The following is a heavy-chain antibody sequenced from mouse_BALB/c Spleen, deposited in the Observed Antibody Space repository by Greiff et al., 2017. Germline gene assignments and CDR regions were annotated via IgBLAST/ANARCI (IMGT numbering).Heavy chain of an antibody. Sequence: VQVVESGPDLVAPSQSLSITCTVSGFSLTSYGVHWVRQPPGKGLEWLVVIWSDGSTTYNSALKSRLSISKDNSKSQVFLKMNSLQTDDTAMYYCARHEDYYGSSAWFAYWGQGTLVTVSA. CDR2: IWSDGST. V-gene: IGHV2-6-2*01. CDR3: ARHEDYYGSSAWFAY. CDR1: GFSLTSYG. D-gene: IGHD1-1*01. J-gene: IGHJ3*01.